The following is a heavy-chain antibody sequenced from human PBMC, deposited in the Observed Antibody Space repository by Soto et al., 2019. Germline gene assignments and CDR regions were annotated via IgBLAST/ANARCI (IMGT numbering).Heavy chain of an antibody. CDR1: GGTFSSYA. D-gene: IGHD2-2*01. CDR3: ASYCSSTSCHKSNFDY. J-gene: IGHJ4*02. Sequence: QVQLVQSGAEVKKPGSSVKVSCKASGGTFSSYAISWVRQAPGQGLEWMGGIIPIFGTANYAQKFQGRVTITADESTSTAYMEVSSLRSEDTAVYYCASYCSSTSCHKSNFDYWGQGTLVTVSS. CDR2: IIPIFGTA. V-gene: IGHV1-69*01.